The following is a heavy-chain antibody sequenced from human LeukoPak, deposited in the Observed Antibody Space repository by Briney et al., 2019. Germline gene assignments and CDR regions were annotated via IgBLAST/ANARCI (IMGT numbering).Heavy chain of an antibody. V-gene: IGHV4-59*01. CDR3: AREYCSGGSCWGGAFDI. D-gene: IGHD2-15*01. CDR1: GGSISSYY. J-gene: IGHJ3*02. Sequence: SETLSLTCTVSGGSISSYYWSWIRQPPGKGLEWIGYIYYGGSTNYNPSLKSRVTISVDTSKNQFSLKLSSVTAADTAVYYCAREYCSGGSCWGGAFDIWGQGTMVTVSS. CDR2: IYYGGST.